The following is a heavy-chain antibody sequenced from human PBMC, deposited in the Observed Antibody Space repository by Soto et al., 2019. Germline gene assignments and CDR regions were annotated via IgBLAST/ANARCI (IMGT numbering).Heavy chain of an antibody. Sequence: ASVKVSCKASGYTFTSYDINWVRQATGQGLEWMGWMNPNSGNTGYAQKFQGRVTMTRNTSISTAYMELSSLRSEDTAVYYCARSGVLRFLADYYGMDVWGQGTTVTVS. D-gene: IGHD3-3*01. CDR2: MNPNSGNT. J-gene: IGHJ6*02. CDR3: ARSGVLRFLADYYGMDV. CDR1: GYTFTSYD. V-gene: IGHV1-8*01.